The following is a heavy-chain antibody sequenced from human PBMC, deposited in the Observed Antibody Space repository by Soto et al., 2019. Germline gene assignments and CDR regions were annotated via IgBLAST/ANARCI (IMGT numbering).Heavy chain of an antibody. D-gene: IGHD2-15*01. V-gene: IGHV3-9*01. CDR3: AKEGSGGSCYDY. J-gene: IGHJ4*02. Sequence: EVQLVESGGGLVQPGRSLRLSCAASGFTFDDYAMHWVRQAPGKGLEWVSGISWNSGSIGYADSVKGRFTISRDNAKNPLYLQMNSLRAEATALYYCAKEGSGGSCYDYWGQGTLVTVSS. CDR2: ISWNSGSI. CDR1: GFTFDDYA.